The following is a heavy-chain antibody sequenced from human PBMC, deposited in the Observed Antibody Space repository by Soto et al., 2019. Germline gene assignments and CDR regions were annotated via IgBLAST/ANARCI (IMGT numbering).Heavy chain of an antibody. J-gene: IGHJ4*02. CDR2: IYNGGNI. Sequence: SETLSLTYTVSGGSISSNYYCWSWIRQSPDRGLEWFGHIYNGGNIYNNPSLASRITISVDTSKTQFSLDMNSVTAADTAVYYCARGPSGDKVDYWGQGILVTVSS. CDR1: GGSISSNYYC. V-gene: IGHV4-30-4*01. CDR3: ARGPSGDKVDY. D-gene: IGHD7-27*01.